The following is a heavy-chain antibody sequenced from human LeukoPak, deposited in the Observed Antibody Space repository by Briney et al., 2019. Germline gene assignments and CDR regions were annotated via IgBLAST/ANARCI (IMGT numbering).Heavy chain of an antibody. CDR1: GFTVSSNF. D-gene: IGHD3-9*01. J-gene: IGHJ4*02. CDR2: IYSGGST. CDR3: ALGLVTDY. Sequence: PGGSLRHSCAASGFTVSSNFMSWVRQAPGKGLEWVSVIYSGGSTYYADSVKGRFTISRDNSKKTLYLQMNSLRVEDTAVYYCALGLVTDYWGQRTLVTVSS. V-gene: IGHV3-66*01.